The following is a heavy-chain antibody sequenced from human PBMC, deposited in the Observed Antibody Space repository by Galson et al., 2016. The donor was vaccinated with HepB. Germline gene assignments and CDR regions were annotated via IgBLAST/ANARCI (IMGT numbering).Heavy chain of an antibody. D-gene: IGHD4-11*01. Sequence: ETLSLTCTVSGGSFRNDNYYWGWIRQPPGRGLEWIGSIYHSGSTYYSPSLTSRVIISGDTSKDQFSLQVTSVTAADTAVYYCARQGLLYGNYVGSFDSWGQGTLVTVSS. V-gene: IGHV4-39*01. CDR1: GGSFRNDNYY. J-gene: IGHJ4*02. CDR2: IYHSGST. CDR3: ARQGLLYGNYVGSFDS.